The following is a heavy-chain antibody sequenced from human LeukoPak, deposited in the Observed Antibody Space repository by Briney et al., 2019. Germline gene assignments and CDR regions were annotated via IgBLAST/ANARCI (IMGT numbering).Heavy chain of an antibody. V-gene: IGHV3-21*01. CDR2: ITSTSSYT. CDR1: GFXFSTYD. CDR3: ARLITSAGTGWTY. J-gene: IGHJ4*02. D-gene: IGHD3/OR15-3a*01. Sequence: GGSLRLSCSASGFXFSTYDMNWVRQAPGKGLEWVSPITSTSSYTYYADSVKGRFTISRDNVKNSLFLQMNSLRAEDTAVYYCARLITSAGTGWTYWGQGTQVTVSS.